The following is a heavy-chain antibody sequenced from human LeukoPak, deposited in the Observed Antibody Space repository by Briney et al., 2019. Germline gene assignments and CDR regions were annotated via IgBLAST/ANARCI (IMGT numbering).Heavy chain of an antibody. Sequence: GGSLRPSCAASGFTFSSYWMHWVRQAPGKGLVWVSRINSDGSSTSYADSVKGRFTISRDNAKNTLYLQMNSLRAEDTAVYYCARDGEWELRAFDIWGQGTMVTVSS. CDR3: ARDGEWELRAFDI. D-gene: IGHD1-26*01. V-gene: IGHV3-74*01. CDR2: INSDGSST. J-gene: IGHJ3*02. CDR1: GFTFSSYW.